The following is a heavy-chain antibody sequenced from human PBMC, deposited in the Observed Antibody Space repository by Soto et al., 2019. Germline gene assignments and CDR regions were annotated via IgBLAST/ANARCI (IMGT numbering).Heavy chain of an antibody. J-gene: IGHJ6*02. CDR2: ISGSGGST. CDR3: ANQIQLWLLYGMDV. Sequence: PGGSLRLSCAASGFTFSSYAMSWVRQAPGKGLEWVSAISGSGGSTYYADSVKGRFTISRDNSKNTLYLQMNSLRAEDTAVYYCANQIQLWLLYGMDVWRQGTTVTVSS. V-gene: IGHV3-23*01. D-gene: IGHD5-18*01. CDR1: GFTFSSYA.